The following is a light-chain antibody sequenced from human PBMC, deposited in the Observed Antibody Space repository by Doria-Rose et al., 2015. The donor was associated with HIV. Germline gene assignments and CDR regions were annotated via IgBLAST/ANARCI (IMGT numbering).Light chain of an antibody. CDR2: DGS. CDR1: QSFSSTY. CDR3: HQYGTSWT. V-gene: IGKV3-20*01. J-gene: IGKJ1*01. Sequence: TQSPGTLSLSPGERATLSCRASQSFSSTYLAWYQQNPGQAPSLLIYDGSTRATGIPDRFSASGSGTDFTLTINRLEPEDFALYYCHQYGTSWTFGQGTKMEI.